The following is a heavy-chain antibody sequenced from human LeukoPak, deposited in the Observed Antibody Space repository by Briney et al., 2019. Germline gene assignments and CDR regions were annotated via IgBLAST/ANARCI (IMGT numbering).Heavy chain of an antibody. V-gene: IGHV1-69*05. Sequence: PGGSLRLSCAASGFTFSSYAISWVRQAPGQGLEWMGGIIPIFGTANYAQKFQGRVTITTDESTSTAYMELSSLRSEDTAVYYCARVRPGKYYYYYYYMDVWGKGTTVTASS. J-gene: IGHJ6*03. CDR2: IIPIFGTA. CDR3: ARVRPGKYYYYYYYMDV. CDR1: GFTFSSYA.